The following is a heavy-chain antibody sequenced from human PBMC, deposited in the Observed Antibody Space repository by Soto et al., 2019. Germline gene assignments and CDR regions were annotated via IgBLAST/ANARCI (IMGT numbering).Heavy chain of an antibody. Sequence: SVKVSCKASGYTFTSYYMHWVRQAPGQGLEWMGGIIPIFGTANYAQKFQGRVTITADESTSTAYMELSSLRSEDTAVYYCARDQSAYYDFWSGYFYVWGQGTLVTVSS. CDR3: ARDQSAYYDFWSGYFYV. D-gene: IGHD3-3*01. CDR2: IIPIFGTA. CDR1: GYTFTSYY. V-gene: IGHV1-69*13. J-gene: IGHJ4*02.